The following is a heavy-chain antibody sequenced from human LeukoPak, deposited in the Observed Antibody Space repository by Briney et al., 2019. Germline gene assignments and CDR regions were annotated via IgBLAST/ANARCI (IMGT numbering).Heavy chain of an antibody. Sequence: GGSLRLSCAASGFTFSSYEMNWVRQAPGKGLEWVSYISSSGSTIYYADSVKGRFTISRDNAKNSLYLQMNSLRAEDTAVYYCARAAAGSFDYWGKGTLVTVSS. D-gene: IGHD6-13*01. CDR2: ISSSGSTI. CDR3: ARAAAGSFDY. J-gene: IGHJ4*02. CDR1: GFTFSSYE. V-gene: IGHV3-48*03.